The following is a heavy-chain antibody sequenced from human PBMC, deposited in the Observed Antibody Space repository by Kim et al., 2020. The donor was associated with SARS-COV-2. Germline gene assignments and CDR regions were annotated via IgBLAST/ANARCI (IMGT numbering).Heavy chain of an antibody. Sequence: ASVKVSCKASGYTFTSYYMHWVRQAPGQGLEWMGIINPSGGSTSYAQKFQGRVTMTRDTSTSTVYMELSSLRSEDTAVYYCARSIIVVVPAAKDYYYYGMDVWGQGTTVTVSS. J-gene: IGHJ6*02. CDR1: GYTFTSYY. CDR3: ARSIIVVVPAAKDYYYYGMDV. V-gene: IGHV1-46*01. CDR2: INPSGGST. D-gene: IGHD2-2*01.